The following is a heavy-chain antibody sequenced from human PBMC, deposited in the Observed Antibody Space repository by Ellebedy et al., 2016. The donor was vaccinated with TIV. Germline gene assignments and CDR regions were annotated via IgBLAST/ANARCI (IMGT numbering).Heavy chain of an antibody. CDR1: GFTFSSYA. V-gene: IGHV3-23*01. Sequence: GESLKISCAASGFTFSSYAMCWVRQAPGKGLEWVSGIVGSGGSRYADSVKGRFTISRDNSKDTLYLQMNSLRAEDTAIYYCARDPVGVGPAFDVWGQGTMVTVSS. CDR3: ARDPVGVGPAFDV. J-gene: IGHJ3*01. D-gene: IGHD4-23*01. CDR2: IVGSGGSR.